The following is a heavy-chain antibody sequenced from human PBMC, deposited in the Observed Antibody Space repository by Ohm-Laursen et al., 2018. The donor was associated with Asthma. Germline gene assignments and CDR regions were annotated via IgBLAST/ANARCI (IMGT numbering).Heavy chain of an antibody. Sequence: SLRLSCAASGFTFRSYAMHWVRQAPGKGLEWVAVGGSYYDGGLKYYADSVNGRFTVSRDDSKNTLYLQMNSLRAEDTAVYYCAKEGLGGDYHDDAFDIWGQGTMVTVSS. CDR1: GFTFRSYA. CDR3: AKEGLGGDYHDDAFDI. D-gene: IGHD4-17*01. V-gene: IGHV3-30-3*01. CDR2: GGSYYDGGLK. J-gene: IGHJ3*02.